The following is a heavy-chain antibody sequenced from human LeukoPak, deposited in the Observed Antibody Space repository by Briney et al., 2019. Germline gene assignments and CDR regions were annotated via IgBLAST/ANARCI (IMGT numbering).Heavy chain of an antibody. J-gene: IGHJ4*02. CDR2: ISSSGSTI. Sequence: GGSLRLSCAASGFTFSSYEMNWVRQAPGKGLEWVSYISSSGSTIYYADSVKGRFTISRDNSKNTLYLQMNSLRAEDTAVYYCAKEGRYCSGGSCYFFAYFDYWGQGTLVTVSS. CDR3: AKEGRYCSGGSCYFFAYFDY. D-gene: IGHD2-15*01. V-gene: IGHV3-48*03. CDR1: GFTFSSYE.